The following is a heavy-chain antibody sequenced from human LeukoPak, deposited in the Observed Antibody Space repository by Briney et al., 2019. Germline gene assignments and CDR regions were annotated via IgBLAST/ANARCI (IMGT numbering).Heavy chain of an antibody. V-gene: IGHV3-48*03. CDR2: ISSSGSTI. CDR1: GFTFSSYE. Sequence: PGGSLRLSCAASGFTFSSYEMTWVRQAPGKGLEWVSYISSSGSTIYYADSVKGRFTISRDNSKNTLYLQMNSLRAEDTAVYYCARVGTSGDFDYWGQGTLVTVSS. J-gene: IGHJ4*02. CDR3: ARVGTSGDFDY. D-gene: IGHD7-27*01.